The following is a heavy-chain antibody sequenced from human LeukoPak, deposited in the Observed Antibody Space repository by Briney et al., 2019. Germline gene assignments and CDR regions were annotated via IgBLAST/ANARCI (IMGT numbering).Heavy chain of an antibody. V-gene: IGHV3-23*01. Sequence: GGSLRLSCAASGFTFSIYAMSWVRQAPGKGLQWVSSMTSSGDGTYYADPVKGRFAISRDNSENMLYLQMNSLRVEDTAVYFCAKDRPNYYGSNGHYYRRDGDYWGQGTLVTVSS. CDR3: AKDRPNYYGSNGHYYRRDGDY. D-gene: IGHD3-22*01. CDR2: MTSSGDGT. CDR1: GFTFSIYA. J-gene: IGHJ4*02.